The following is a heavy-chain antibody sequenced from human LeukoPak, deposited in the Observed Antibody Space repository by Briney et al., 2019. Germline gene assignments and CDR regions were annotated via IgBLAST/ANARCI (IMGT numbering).Heavy chain of an antibody. CDR1: GGSFSGYY. D-gene: IGHD6-19*01. CDR2: INHSGST. CDR3: ARGRGIHSSGWYWRRWFDP. V-gene: IGHV4-34*01. J-gene: IGHJ5*02. Sequence: SETLSLTCAVYGGSFSGYYWSWIRQPPGKGLEWIGEINHSGSTNYNPSLKSRVTISVDTSKNQFSLKLSFVTAADTAVYYCARGRGIHSSGWYWRRWFDPWGQGTLVTVSS.